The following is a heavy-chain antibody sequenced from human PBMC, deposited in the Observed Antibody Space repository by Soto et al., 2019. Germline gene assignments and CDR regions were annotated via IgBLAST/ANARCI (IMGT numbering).Heavy chain of an antibody. CDR1: GFTFSSYA. J-gene: IGHJ4*02. CDR3: AKRAVGYYDILTGYVDY. Sequence: GGSLRLSCAASGFTFSSYAMSWVRQAPGKWLEWVSAISGSGGSTYYADSVKGRFTISRDNSKNTLYLQMNSLRAEDTAVYYCAKRAVGYYDILTGYVDYWGQGTLVTVSS. D-gene: IGHD3-9*01. CDR2: ISGSGGST. V-gene: IGHV3-23*01.